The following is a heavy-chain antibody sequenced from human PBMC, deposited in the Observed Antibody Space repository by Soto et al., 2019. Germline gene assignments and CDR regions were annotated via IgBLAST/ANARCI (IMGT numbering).Heavy chain of an antibody. CDR3: WVFILADYDFWSGYSFDY. V-gene: IGHV3-21*01. J-gene: IGHJ4*02. CDR1: GFTFSSYS. CDR2: ISSSSGYI. Sequence: GGSLRRSCEASGFTFSSYSLHWVRQAPGKGLELVSSISSSSGYIYYADSVKGRFTISRDNAKNSLYLQMNRLRAEDTAVYYCWVFILADYDFWSGYSFDYWGQGTLVTVSS. D-gene: IGHD3-3*01.